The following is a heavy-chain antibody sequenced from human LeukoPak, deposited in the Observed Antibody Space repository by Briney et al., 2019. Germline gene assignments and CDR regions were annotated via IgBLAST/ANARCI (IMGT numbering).Heavy chain of an antibody. V-gene: IGHV3-NL1*01. CDR3: ARAPLTYDSSGYYFDY. Sequence: GGSLRLSCAASGFTFSNYGMHWVRQAPGKGLQWVSAISDGGGNTYYTDSVKGRFTISRDNSKNTLYLQMNSLRAEDTAVYYCARAPLTYDSSGYYFDYWGQGTLVTVSS. CDR2: ISDGGGNT. D-gene: IGHD3-22*01. J-gene: IGHJ4*02. CDR1: GFTFSNYG.